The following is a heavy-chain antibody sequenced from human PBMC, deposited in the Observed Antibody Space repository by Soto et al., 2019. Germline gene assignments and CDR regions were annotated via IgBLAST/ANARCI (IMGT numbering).Heavy chain of an antibody. J-gene: IGHJ4*02. V-gene: IGHV1-2*04. CDR1: GYSFTNYY. Sequence: ASVKVSCKASGYSFTNYYMHWVRQAPGQGLEWMGWINPNSGGTNYAQKFQGWVTMTRDTSISTAYMELSRLRSEDTAVYYCARDAYYYDSSGYPDYWGQGTLVTVSS. CDR2: INPNSGGT. CDR3: ARDAYYYDSSGYPDY. D-gene: IGHD3-22*01.